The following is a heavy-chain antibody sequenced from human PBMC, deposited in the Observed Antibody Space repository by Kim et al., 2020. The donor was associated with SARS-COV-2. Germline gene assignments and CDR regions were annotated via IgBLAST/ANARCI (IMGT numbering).Heavy chain of an antibody. CDR2: INPSGGST. CDR3: ARGDIVVVPAAMPGGYYYYGMDV. D-gene: IGHD2-2*01. J-gene: IGHJ6*02. Sequence: ASVKVSCKASGYTFTSYYMHWVRQAPGQGLEWMGIINPSGGSTSYAQKFQGRVTMTRDTSTSTVYMELSSLRSEDTAVYYCARGDIVVVPAAMPGGYYYYGMDVCGQGTTVTVSS. V-gene: IGHV1-46*01. CDR1: GYTFTSYY.